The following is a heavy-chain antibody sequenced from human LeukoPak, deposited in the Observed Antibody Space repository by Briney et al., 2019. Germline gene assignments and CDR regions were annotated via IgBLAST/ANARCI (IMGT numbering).Heavy chain of an antibody. CDR3: AKAFSSGWSIDY. V-gene: IGHV3-23*01. J-gene: IGHJ4*02. D-gene: IGHD6-19*01. Sequence: GGSLRLSCAASGFTFRNYAMSWVRQAPGKGLEWVSTISGSGGSTYYADSVKGRFTISRDNSKNTVYLQMNSLRAKDTALYYCAKAFSSGWSIDYWGQGTLVTVSS. CDR1: GFTFRNYA. CDR2: ISGSGGST.